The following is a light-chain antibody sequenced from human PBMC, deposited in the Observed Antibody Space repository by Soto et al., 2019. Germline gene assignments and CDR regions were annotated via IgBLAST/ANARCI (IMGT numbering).Light chain of an antibody. CDR3: QQYGSSPLT. CDR1: QSVSSY. CDR2: DAS. V-gene: IGKV3-11*01. J-gene: IGKJ4*01. Sequence: EIVLTQSPATLSLSPGEGATLSCRASQSVSSYLAWYQQKPGQAPRLLIYDASNRATGIPARFSGSGSGTDFTLTISSLEPEDFAVYYCQQYGSSPLTFGGGTKVAIK.